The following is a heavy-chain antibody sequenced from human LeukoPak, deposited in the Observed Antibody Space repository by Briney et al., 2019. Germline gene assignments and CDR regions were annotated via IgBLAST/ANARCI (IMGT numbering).Heavy chain of an antibody. J-gene: IGHJ4*02. CDR2: ISVNNGNT. CDR1: GYTFSNYG. Sequence: ASVKVSCKSSGYTFSNYGLSWVRQAPGQGLEWMGWISVNNGNTHYAQKFQGRVTMTEDTSTDTAYMELSSLRSEDTAVYYCATLGSSGSPDYWGQGTLVTVSS. CDR3: ATLGSSGSPDY. D-gene: IGHD1-26*01. V-gene: IGHV1-18*01.